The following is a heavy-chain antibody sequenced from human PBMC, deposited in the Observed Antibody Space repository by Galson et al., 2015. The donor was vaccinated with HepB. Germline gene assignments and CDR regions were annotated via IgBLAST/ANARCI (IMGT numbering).Heavy chain of an antibody. Sequence: SGAEVKKPGESLKISCKGSGYRFTSYWIGWVRQMPGKGLEWMGIIYPDDSDTRYSPPFQGQVTISADKSISTAYLQWSSLKASDTAMYYCARKGRDGYNYFDYWGQGTLVTVSS. CDR2: IYPDDSDT. V-gene: IGHV5-51*01. D-gene: IGHD5-24*01. J-gene: IGHJ4*02. CDR3: ARKGRDGYNYFDY. CDR1: GYRFTSYW.